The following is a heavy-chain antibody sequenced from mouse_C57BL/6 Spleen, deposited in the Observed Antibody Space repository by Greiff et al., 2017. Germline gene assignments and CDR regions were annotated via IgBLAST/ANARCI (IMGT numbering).Heavy chain of an antibody. CDR3: ARSNYYGSSYRAMDY. Sequence: QVQLQQPGAELVRPGSSVKLSCKASGYTFTSYWMHWVKQRPIQGLEWIGNIDPSDSETPYNQKFKDKATLTVDKSSSTAYMQLSSLTSEDSAVYYCARSNYYGSSYRAMDYWGQGTSVTVSS. D-gene: IGHD1-1*01. J-gene: IGHJ4*01. CDR2: IDPSDSET. V-gene: IGHV1-52*01. CDR1: GYTFTSYW.